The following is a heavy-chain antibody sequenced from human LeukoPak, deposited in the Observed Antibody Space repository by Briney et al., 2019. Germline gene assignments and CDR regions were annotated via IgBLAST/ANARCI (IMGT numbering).Heavy chain of an antibody. J-gene: IGHJ6*02. Sequence: GGSLRLSCAASGFTFSSYGMQWVRQAPGKGLEWVAVISYDGSNKYYADSVKGRFTISRDNSKNTLYLQMNSLRAEDTAVYYCAKGSSPVNYYYGIDVWGQGTTVTVSS. CDR3: AKGSSPVNYYYGIDV. D-gene: IGHD6-19*01. CDR2: ISYDGSNK. CDR1: GFTFSSYG. V-gene: IGHV3-30*18.